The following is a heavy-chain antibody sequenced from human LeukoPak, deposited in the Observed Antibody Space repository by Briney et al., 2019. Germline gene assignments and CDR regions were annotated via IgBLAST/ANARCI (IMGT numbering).Heavy chain of an antibody. V-gene: IGHV4-59*01. Sequence: TSETLSLTCTVSGGSISSYHWSWIRQPPGKGLQWIGFIYSSGSTNYNPSLKSRVTISLDTSKNQFSLRVSSVTSADTAVYYCARGNSGYDYAFDIWGQGTMVTVSS. CDR1: GGSISSYH. CDR2: IYSSGST. J-gene: IGHJ3*02. D-gene: IGHD5-12*01. CDR3: ARGNSGYDYAFDI.